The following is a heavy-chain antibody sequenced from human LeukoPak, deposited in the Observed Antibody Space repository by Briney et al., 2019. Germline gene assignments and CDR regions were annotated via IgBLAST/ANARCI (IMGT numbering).Heavy chain of an antibody. Sequence: SVKVSCKASGGTFSSYAISWVRQAPGQGLEWMGGIIPIFGTANYAQKFQGRVTITRNTSISTAYMELSSLRSEDTAVYYCARPYYYGSDLDAFDIWGQGTMVTVSS. D-gene: IGHD3-10*01. CDR2: IIPIFGTA. CDR1: GGTFSSYA. J-gene: IGHJ3*02. CDR3: ARPYYYGSDLDAFDI. V-gene: IGHV1-69*05.